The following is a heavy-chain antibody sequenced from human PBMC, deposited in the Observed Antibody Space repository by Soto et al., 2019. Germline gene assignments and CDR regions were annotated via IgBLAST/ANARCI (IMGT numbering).Heavy chain of an antibody. CDR1: GGSFSGYY. V-gene: IGHV4-34*01. Sequence: NPSETLSLTCAVYGGSFSGYYWSWIRQPPGKGLEWIGEINHSGSTNYNPSLKSRVTISVDTSKNQFSLKLSSVTAADTAVYYCARGLRWTVTKPYYYYGMDVWGQGTTVTVSS. CDR3: ARGLRWTVTKPYYYYGMDV. CDR2: INHSGST. D-gene: IGHD4-17*01. J-gene: IGHJ6*02.